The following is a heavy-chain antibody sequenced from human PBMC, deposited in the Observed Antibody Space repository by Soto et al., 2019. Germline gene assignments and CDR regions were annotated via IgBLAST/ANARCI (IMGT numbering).Heavy chain of an antibody. CDR1: GFTFSSYA. V-gene: IGHV3-64*01. J-gene: IGHJ2*01. CDR3: ARGKGYSYGFGPWYFDL. Sequence: EVQLVESGGGLVQPGGSLRLSCAASGFTFSSYAMHWVRQAPGKGLEYVSAISSNGGSTYYANSVKGRFTISRDNSKTALYLQMGSLRAEDMAVYYCARGKGYSYGFGPWYFDLWGRGTLVTVSS. CDR2: ISSNGGST. D-gene: IGHD5-18*01.